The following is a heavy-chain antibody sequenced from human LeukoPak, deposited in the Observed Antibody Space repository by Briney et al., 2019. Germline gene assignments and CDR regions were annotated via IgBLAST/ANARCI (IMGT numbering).Heavy chain of an antibody. Sequence: PGGSLRLSCAVSGITLSNYGMSWVRQAPGKGLEWVAGISGSGGRPNYADSVKGRFTISRGNAKNTLYLQMNSLRAEDTAVYFCAKRGVVIRVILVGFHKEAYYFDSWGQGALVTVSS. CDR1: GITLSNYG. D-gene: IGHD3-22*01. V-gene: IGHV3-23*01. CDR3: AKRGVVIRVILVGFHKEAYYFDS. CDR2: ISGSGGRP. J-gene: IGHJ4*02.